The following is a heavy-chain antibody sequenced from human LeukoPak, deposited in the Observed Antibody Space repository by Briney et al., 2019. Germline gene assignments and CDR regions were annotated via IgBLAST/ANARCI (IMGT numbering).Heavy chain of an antibody. D-gene: IGHD6-19*01. CDR2: ISSGATTM. J-gene: IGHJ4*02. CDR1: GFMFRSFE. Sequence: PGGSLRLSCAASGFMFRSFEMYWVCQAPGTGLERIAYISSGATTMYYADSVKGRFTISRDDAKNSLFLQMKSLRAEDTAVYYCALLAVASDFDYWGQGALVTVSS. V-gene: IGHV3-48*03. CDR3: ALLAVASDFDY.